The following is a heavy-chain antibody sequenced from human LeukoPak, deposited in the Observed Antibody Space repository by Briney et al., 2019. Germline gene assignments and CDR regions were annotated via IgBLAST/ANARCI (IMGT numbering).Heavy chain of an antibody. Sequence: GGSLRLSCAASGFTFSDYYMSWIRQAPGMGLEWVSYISSSGSTIYYADSVKGRFTISRDNAKNSLYLQMNSLRAEDTAVYYCARVRVATIPSDAFDIWGQGTMVTVSS. CDR1: GFTFSDYY. CDR3: ARVRVATIPSDAFDI. CDR2: ISSSGSTI. D-gene: IGHD5-24*01. V-gene: IGHV3-11*01. J-gene: IGHJ3*02.